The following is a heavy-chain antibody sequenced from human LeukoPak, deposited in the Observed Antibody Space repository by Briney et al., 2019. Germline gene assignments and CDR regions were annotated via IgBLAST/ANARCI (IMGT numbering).Heavy chain of an antibody. CDR2: ISYDGSNK. V-gene: IGHV3-30-3*01. CDR1: GFTFSSYA. CDR3: ARDDRPECGGDCHNDY. D-gene: IGHD2-21*02. Sequence: QSGGSLRLSCAASGFTFSSYAMHWVRQAPGKGLEWVAVISYDGSNKYYADSVKGRFTISRDNSKNTLYLQMNSLRAEDTAVYYCARDDRPECGGDCHNDYWGQGTLVTVSS. J-gene: IGHJ4*02.